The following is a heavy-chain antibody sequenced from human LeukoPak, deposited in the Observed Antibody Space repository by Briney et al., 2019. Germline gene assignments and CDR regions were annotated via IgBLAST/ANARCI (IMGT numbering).Heavy chain of an antibody. V-gene: IGHV4-59*01. CDR3: ARAIGCSSTSCYNWFDP. J-gene: IGHJ5*02. CDR2: IYYSGST. CDR1: GGSISSYY. Sequence: SETLSLTCTVSGGSISSYYWSRIRQPPGKGLEWIGYIYYSGSTNYNPSLKSRVTISVDTSKNQFSLKLSSVTAADTAVYYCARAIGCSSTSCYNWFDPWGQGTLVTVSS. D-gene: IGHD2-2*01.